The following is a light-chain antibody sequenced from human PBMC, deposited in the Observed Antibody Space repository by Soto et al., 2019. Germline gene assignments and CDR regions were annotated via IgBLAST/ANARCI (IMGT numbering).Light chain of an antibody. CDR1: SSDVGGYNY. J-gene: IGLJ2*01. V-gene: IGLV2-11*01. CDR3: CSYEGSYTGV. CDR2: DVS. Sequence: QSVLTQPRSVSGSPGQSVTISCTGTSSDVGGYNYVSWYQQHPGKAPKLMIYDVSKRPSGVPDRFSGSKSGNTASLTISGLQAEDEADYYCCSYEGSYTGVFGGGTKVTVL.